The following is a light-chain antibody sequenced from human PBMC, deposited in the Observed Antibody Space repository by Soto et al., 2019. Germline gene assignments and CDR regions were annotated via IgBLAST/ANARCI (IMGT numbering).Light chain of an antibody. CDR1: SSDVGGYNY. Sequence: QSVLNQPASVSGSPGQSITISCTGTSSDVGGYNYVSWYQQHPGKAPKLMIYDVSNRPSGVSNRFSGSKSGNTASLTISGLQAEDEADFYRCSYAGSRPEVYGTGTKGTVL. CDR2: DVS. CDR3: CSYAGSRPEV. V-gene: IGLV2-14*01. J-gene: IGLJ1*01.